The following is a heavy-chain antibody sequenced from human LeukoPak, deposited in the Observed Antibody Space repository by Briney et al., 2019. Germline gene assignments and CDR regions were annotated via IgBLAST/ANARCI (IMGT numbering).Heavy chain of an antibody. D-gene: IGHD1-26*01. CDR3: VRGGATGGRFEN. V-gene: IGHV3-7*01. J-gene: IGHJ4*02. Sequence: AGGSLRLSCAASGFDFNVQTMGWVRQAPGKGLAWVTRMKEDGSEIYYVDSVKGRFTISRDNPKNSLYLQMNSLRAEDTAVYYCVRGGATGGRFENWGQGILVTVSS. CDR1: GFDFNVQT. CDR2: MKEDGSEI.